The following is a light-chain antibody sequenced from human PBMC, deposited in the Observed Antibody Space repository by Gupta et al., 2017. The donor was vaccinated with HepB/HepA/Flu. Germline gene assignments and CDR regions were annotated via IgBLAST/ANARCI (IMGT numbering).Light chain of an antibody. Sequence: AIRMTQSPSSFSASTGDRVTFTCRASQGISSYLAWYQQKPGKAPKLLIYGASILQSGVPSRFSGSGSGTDFTLIISCLQSEDFATYYCQQYYNYPPTFGQGTRLEIK. CDR3: QQYYNYPPT. CDR1: QGISSY. J-gene: IGKJ5*01. V-gene: IGKV1-8*01. CDR2: GAS.